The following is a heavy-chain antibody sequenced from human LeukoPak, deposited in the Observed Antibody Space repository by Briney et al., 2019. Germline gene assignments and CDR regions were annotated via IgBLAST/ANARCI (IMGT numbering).Heavy chain of an antibody. CDR1: GGPISSYY. J-gene: IGHJ4*02. V-gene: IGHV4-59*01. D-gene: IGHD1-20*01. Sequence: PSETLSLTCSVSGGPISSYYWIWMRQPPGKGLEWIGYIHYSGNTNYNPSLKSRVTISVDTSKNQFSLKLTSVTAADTAVYYCARVGNWNYALVNYYFDYWGQGSLVTVSS. CDR2: IHYSGNT. CDR3: ARVGNWNYALVNYYFDY.